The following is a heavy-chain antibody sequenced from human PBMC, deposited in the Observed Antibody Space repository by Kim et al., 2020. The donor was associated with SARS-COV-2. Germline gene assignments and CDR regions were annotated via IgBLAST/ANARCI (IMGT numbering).Heavy chain of an antibody. V-gene: IGHV4-4*02. CDR1: GGSISSSNW. D-gene: IGHD6-19*01. CDR3: ARSPGLSGYSSSYYYYGMDV. Sequence: SETLSLTCAVSGGSISSSNWWSWVRQPPGKGLEWIGEIYHSGSTNYNPSLKSRVTISVDKSKNQFSLKLSSVTAADTAVYYCARSPGLSGYSSSYYYYGMDVWGQGTTVTVSS. J-gene: IGHJ6*02. CDR2: IYHSGST.